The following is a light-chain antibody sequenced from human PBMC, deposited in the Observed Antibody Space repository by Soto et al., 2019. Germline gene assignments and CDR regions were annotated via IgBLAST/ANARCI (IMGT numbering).Light chain of an antibody. CDR3: QSYDSSLRGWV. Sequence: QPVLTQPPSVSGAPGQRVTISCTGSSSNIGAGYDVHWYQHLPGTAPKLLIYGNSKRHSGVPDRFSGSKSGTSASLAITGLQAEDEADYYCQSYDSSLRGWVFGGGTKLTVL. V-gene: IGLV1-40*01. CDR1: SSNIGAGYD. CDR2: GNS. J-gene: IGLJ3*02.